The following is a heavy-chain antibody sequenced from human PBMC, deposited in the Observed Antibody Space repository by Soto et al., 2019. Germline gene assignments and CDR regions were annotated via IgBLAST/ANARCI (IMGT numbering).Heavy chain of an antibody. V-gene: IGHV3-64D*06. CDR1: GFTFSSYA. D-gene: IGHD3-10*01. CDR2: ISSNGGST. Sequence: HPGWSLRLSCSASGFTFSSYAMHWVRQAPGKGLEYVSAISSNGGSTYYADSVKGRFTISRDNSKNTLYLQMSSLRAEDTAVYYCVKENYYGSGSYRAYYFDYWGQGTLVTVSS. J-gene: IGHJ4*02. CDR3: VKENYYGSGSYRAYYFDY.